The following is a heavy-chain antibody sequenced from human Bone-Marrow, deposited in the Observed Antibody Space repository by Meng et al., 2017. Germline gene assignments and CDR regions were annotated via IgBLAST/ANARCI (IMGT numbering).Heavy chain of an antibody. J-gene: IGHJ4*02. CDR1: GGSISSSSYY. D-gene: IGHD3-22*01. V-gene: IGHV4-61*02. CDR2: IYTSGST. CDR3: ARGRGGYYSDYFDY. Sequence: SETLSLTCTVSGGSISSSSYYWSWIRQPAGKGLEWIGRIYTSGSTNYNPSLKSRVTISVDTSKNQFSLKLSSVTAADTAVYYCARGRGGYYSDYFDYWGQGTLVTVSS.